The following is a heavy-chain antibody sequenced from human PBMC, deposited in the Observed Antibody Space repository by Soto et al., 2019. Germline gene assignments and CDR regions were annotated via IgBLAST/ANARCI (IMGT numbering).Heavy chain of an antibody. V-gene: IGHV4-30-2*01. CDR3: ARGFFDYGMDV. Sequence: SETLSLTCAVSGGSISSSGNSWNWIRQPPGKGLEWIGYIYHSGSTYYNPSLKSRVTISIDRSKNQFSLKLSSVTAADTAMYYCARGFFDYGMDVWGQGTTVT. J-gene: IGHJ6*02. D-gene: IGHD3-3*01. CDR2: IYHSGST. CDR1: GGSISSSGNS.